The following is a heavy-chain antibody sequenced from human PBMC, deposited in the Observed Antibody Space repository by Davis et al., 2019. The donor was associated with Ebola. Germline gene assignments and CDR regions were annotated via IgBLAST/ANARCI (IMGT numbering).Heavy chain of an antibody. CDR2: ISAYNGNT. CDR3: ARHRYYYGSGSYYAFYYYYYGMDV. J-gene: IGHJ6*02. Sequence: ASVKVSCKASGYTFTSYGISWVRQAPGQGLEWMGWISAYNGNTNYAKKLQGRVTMTTDTSTSTAYMELRSLSSDDTAVYYCARHRYYYGSGSYYAFYYYYYGMDVWGQGTTVTVSS. V-gene: IGHV1-18*01. CDR1: GYTFTSYG. D-gene: IGHD3-10*01.